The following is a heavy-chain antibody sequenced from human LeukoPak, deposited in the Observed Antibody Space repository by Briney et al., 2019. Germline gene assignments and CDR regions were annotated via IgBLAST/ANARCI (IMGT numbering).Heavy chain of an antibody. CDR3: ARSITIFGVVTPDAFGI. D-gene: IGHD3-3*01. V-gene: IGHV3-21*01. Sequence: GGSLRLSCAASGFTFSNYTMNWVRQAPGKGLEWVSSISSSSTYIYYADSLKGRFTISRDNAKNSLYLQMESLRDEDTAMYYCARSITIFGVVTPDAFGIWGQGTMVTVSS. CDR1: GFTFSNYT. J-gene: IGHJ3*02. CDR2: ISSSSTYI.